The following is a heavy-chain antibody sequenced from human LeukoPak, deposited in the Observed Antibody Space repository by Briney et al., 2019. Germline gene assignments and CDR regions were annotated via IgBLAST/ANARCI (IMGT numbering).Heavy chain of an antibody. J-gene: IGHJ3*02. Sequence: GGSLRLSCAASGFTFSSYSMNWVRQAPGKGLEWVSYISSSSTIYYADSVKGRFTISRDNAKNSLYLQMNSLRAEDTAVYYCARDTAAGTGAFDIWGQGTMVTVSS. CDR2: ISSSSTI. CDR1: GFTFSSYS. CDR3: ARDTAAGTGAFDI. V-gene: IGHV3-48*01. D-gene: IGHD6-13*01.